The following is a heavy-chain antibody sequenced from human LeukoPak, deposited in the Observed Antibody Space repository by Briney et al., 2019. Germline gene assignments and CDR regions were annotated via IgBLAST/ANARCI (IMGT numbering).Heavy chain of an antibody. V-gene: IGHV4-59*01. CDR2: IYYSGST. CDR1: GGSISSYY. CDR3: ARDSTVTPHYYFDY. D-gene: IGHD4-17*01. Sequence: SETLSLTCTVSGGSISSYYWSWIRQPPGKGLGWIGYIYYSGSTNYNPSLKSRVTISVDTSKNQFSLKLSSVTAADTAVYYCARDSTVTPHYYFDYWGQGTLVTVSS. J-gene: IGHJ4*02.